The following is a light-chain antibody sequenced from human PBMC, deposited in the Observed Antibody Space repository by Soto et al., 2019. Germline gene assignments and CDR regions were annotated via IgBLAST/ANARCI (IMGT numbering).Light chain of an antibody. V-gene: IGKV1-9*01. Sequence: DIQLTQSPSFLSASVGDRVTITCRASQGISSYLAWYQQNPGKAPKLLIYDASSLGSGVPSRFSGSGSGTEFTLTISSLQPDDFATYYCQQYNSYWTFGQGTKVDIK. CDR1: QGISSY. CDR3: QQYNSYWT. J-gene: IGKJ1*01. CDR2: DAS.